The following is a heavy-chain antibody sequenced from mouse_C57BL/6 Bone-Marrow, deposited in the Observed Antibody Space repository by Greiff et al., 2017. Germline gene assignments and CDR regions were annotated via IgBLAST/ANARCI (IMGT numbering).Heavy chain of an antibody. Sequence: VQLQQSGPGLVQPSQSLSITCTVSGFSLTSYGVHWVRQSPGKGLAWLGVIWSAGSTDYNAAFIYSLSISKDNSKSQVFIKMNSLQAEDTAIYYCARGNDYGYAMDDWGQGTSVTVSS. V-gene: IGHV2-2*01. CDR3: ARGNDYGYAMDD. D-gene: IGHD2-4*01. J-gene: IGHJ4*01. CDR2: IWSAGST. CDR1: GFSLTSYG.